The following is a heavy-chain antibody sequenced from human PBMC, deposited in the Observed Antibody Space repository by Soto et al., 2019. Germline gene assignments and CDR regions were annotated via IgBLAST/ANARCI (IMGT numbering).Heavy chain of an antibody. CDR1: GGSFSGYY. J-gene: IGHJ5*02. V-gene: IGHV4-34*01. Sequence: PSETLSLTCAVYGGSFSGYYWSWIRQPPGKGLEWIGEVNHSGSTNYNPSLKSRVTISVDTSKNQFSLKLSSVTAADTAVYYCARGHHSTHYDFWSGYKDNWFDPWGQGTLVTVS. CDR2: VNHSGST. D-gene: IGHD3-3*01. CDR3: ARGHHSTHYDFWSGYKDNWFDP.